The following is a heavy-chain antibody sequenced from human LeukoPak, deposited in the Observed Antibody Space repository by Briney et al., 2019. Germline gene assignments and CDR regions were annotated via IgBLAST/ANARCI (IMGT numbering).Heavy chain of an antibody. J-gene: IGHJ4*02. D-gene: IGHD3-10*01. V-gene: IGHV3-30-3*01. CDR2: TSSDLNVK. CDR3: AREGYYGSGSPPSLYFDY. Sequence: GGSLRLSCAASGCTLRNYVIHWVRQAPGKGLEWVAVTSSDLNVKLYADSVKGRFTISRDNSRSTLYLQMNSLRPEDTAIYYCAREGYYGSGSPPSLYFDYWGQGTLVTVSS. CDR1: GCTLRNYV.